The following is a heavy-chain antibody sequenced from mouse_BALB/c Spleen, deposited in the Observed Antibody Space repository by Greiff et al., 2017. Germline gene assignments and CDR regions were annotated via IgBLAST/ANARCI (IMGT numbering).Heavy chain of an antibody. D-gene: IGHD1-1*01. V-gene: IGHV1-54*01. CDR1: GYAFTNYL. CDR2: INPGSGGT. J-gene: IGHJ2*01. Sequence: QVQLQQSGAELVRPGTSVKVSCKASGYAFTNYLIEWVKQRPGQGLEWIGVINPGSGGTNYNEKFKGKATLTADKSSSTAYMQLSSLTSDDSAVYFCARDYYGSRDYFDYWGQGTTLTVSS. CDR3: ARDYYGSRDYFDY.